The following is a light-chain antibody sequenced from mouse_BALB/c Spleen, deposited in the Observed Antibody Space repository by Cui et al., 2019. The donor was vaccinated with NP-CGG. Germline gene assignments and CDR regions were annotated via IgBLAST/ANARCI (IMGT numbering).Light chain of an antibody. CDR1: TGTVTTSNY. V-gene: IGLV1*01. J-gene: IGLJ1*01. Sequence: QAVVTQASAPTTSPGETVTLTCRSNTGTVTTSNYANWVQEKPDHLFTGLIGGTNNRVPGVPARFSGSLIGDKAALTITGAQTEDEAIYFCALWYSNHWVFGGGTKLTVL. CDR2: GTN. CDR3: ALWYSNHWV.